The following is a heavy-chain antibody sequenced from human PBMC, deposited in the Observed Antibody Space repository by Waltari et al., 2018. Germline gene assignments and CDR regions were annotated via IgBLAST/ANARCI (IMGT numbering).Heavy chain of an antibody. D-gene: IGHD6-19*01. V-gene: IGHV1-8*03. CDR2: MDTNRGNT. CDR1: GYTFTSYD. Sequence: QVQLVQSGAEVKKPGASVKVSCKASGYTFTSYDINGVRKATGQGVGWRGWMDTNRGNTGEEQKVQGRRTITRNTSTSTADMERSRLRSEDTAVYYCAREAVAGGFDPWGQGTLVTVSS. CDR3: AREAVAGGFDP. J-gene: IGHJ5*02.